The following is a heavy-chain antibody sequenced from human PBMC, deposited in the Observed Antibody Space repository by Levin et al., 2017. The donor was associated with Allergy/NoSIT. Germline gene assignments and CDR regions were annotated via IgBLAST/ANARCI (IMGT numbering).Heavy chain of an antibody. CDR3: ARSGGYTLYFQQ. CDR2: IYSSGNT. Sequence: SETLSLTCTVSGGSISNYYWSWIRQPPGRGLEWIGYIYSSGNTNYNPSLKSRVTISVDTSKNQFSPKLSSVTAADTAVYYCARSGGYTLYFQQWGQGTLVTVSS. J-gene: IGHJ1*01. V-gene: IGHV4-59*08. CDR1: GGSISNYY. D-gene: IGHD5-12*01.